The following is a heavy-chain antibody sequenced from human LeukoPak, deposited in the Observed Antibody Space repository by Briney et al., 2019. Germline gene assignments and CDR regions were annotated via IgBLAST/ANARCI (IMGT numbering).Heavy chain of an antibody. V-gene: IGHV4-39*01. CDR1: GGSISSSSYY. J-gene: IGHJ4*02. CDR3: ARHQSYSDILTGQEPGYFGY. Sequence: SETLSLTCTVSGGSISSSSYYWGWIRQPPGKGLEWIGSIYYSGSTYYNPSLKSRVTISVDTSKNQFSLKLSSVTAADTAVYYCARHQSYSDILTGQEPGYFGYWGQGTLVTVSS. CDR2: IYYSGST. D-gene: IGHD3-9*01.